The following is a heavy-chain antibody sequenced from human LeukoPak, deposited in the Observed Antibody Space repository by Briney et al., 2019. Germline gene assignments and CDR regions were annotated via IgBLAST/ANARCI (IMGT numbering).Heavy chain of an antibody. V-gene: IGHV3-23*01. CDR1: GFTFSSYS. CDR3: AKQRRAAVADDLDY. D-gene: IGHD6-19*01. Sequence: GGSLRLSCVASGFTFSSYSMSWVSQAQGKGLEWVSAISGSGGSTYYADSVKGRFTISRDNSKNTLYLQMNSLRAQDTAVYYCAKQRRAAVADDLDYWGQGTLVTVSS. J-gene: IGHJ4*02. CDR2: ISGSGGST.